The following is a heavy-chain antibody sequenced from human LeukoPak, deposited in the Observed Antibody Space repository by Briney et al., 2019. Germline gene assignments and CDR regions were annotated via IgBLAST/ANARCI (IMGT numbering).Heavy chain of an antibody. V-gene: IGHV4-4*07. Sequence: PSETLSLTCTVSGGSISSSYWSWIRQPAGKGLEWIGRIYTSGSTNYNPSPKSRVAMSVDTSKNQFSLKLSSVTAADTAVYYCARGGAAAGTSLDYWGQGTLVTVSS. J-gene: IGHJ4*02. CDR2: IYTSGST. CDR3: ARGGAAAGTSLDY. D-gene: IGHD6-13*01. CDR1: GGSISSSY.